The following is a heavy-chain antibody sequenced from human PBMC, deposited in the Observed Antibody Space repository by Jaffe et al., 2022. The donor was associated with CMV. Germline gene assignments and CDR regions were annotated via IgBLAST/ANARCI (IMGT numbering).Heavy chain of an antibody. CDR1: GASISSGTYS. Sequence: QVLLQESGPGLVKPSQTLSLTCTVSGASISSGTYSWSWIRQRPGKGLEWIGNIFSSGKTEYNPSLERRVTVSTDSSKNQISLRLNSVTAADTAVYYCARGPRAEAWFGHLQLLGPKYNSAMDVWGPGTTVTVSS. V-gene: IGHV4-31*03. D-gene: IGHD3-10*01. CDR2: IFSSGKT. J-gene: IGHJ6*02. CDR3: ARGPRAEAWFGHLQLLGPKYNSAMDV.